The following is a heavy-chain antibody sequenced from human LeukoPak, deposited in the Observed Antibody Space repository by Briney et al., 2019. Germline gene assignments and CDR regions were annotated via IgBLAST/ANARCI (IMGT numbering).Heavy chain of an antibody. J-gene: IGHJ4*02. CDR2: IYYSGNT. CDR1: GGSISSSSYY. V-gene: IGHV4-39*07. Sequence: SETLSLTCTVSGGSISSSSYYWGWIRQPPGKGLEWIGSIYYSGNTYYNPSLKSRVTISVDTSKNQFSLKLSSVTAADTAVYYCARDAIVGAGTFDYWGQGTLVTVSS. D-gene: IGHD1-26*01. CDR3: ARDAIVGAGTFDY.